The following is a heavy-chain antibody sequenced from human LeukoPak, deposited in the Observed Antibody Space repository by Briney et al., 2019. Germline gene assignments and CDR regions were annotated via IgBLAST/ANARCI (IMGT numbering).Heavy chain of an antibody. D-gene: IGHD3-3*01. CDR3: ARDFITIFGVDSFDY. V-gene: IGHV1-18*01. CDR1: GYTFTSYG. J-gene: IGHJ4*02. Sequence: ASVKVSCKASGYTFTSYGISWVRQAPGQGLEWMGWISAYNGNTNYAQELQGRVTMTTDTSTSTAYMELRSLRSDDTAVYYCARDFITIFGVDSFDYWGQGTLVTVSS. CDR2: ISAYNGNT.